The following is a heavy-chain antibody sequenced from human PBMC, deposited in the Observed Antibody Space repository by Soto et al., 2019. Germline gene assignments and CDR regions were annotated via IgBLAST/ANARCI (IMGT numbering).Heavy chain of an antibody. D-gene: IGHD3-16*01. Sequence: GGSLRLSCAASGFTFSNYVMQWVRQAPGKGLEWVAVISYDGSSGNIYYGDSVRGRFTISRDNAKKSVYLQMNSLRVEDTAIYYCARTWIRFGPNDYWGQGAPVTVSS. CDR3: ARTWIRFGPNDY. V-gene: IGHV3-30*03. CDR2: ISYDGSSGNI. CDR1: GFTFSNYV. J-gene: IGHJ4*02.